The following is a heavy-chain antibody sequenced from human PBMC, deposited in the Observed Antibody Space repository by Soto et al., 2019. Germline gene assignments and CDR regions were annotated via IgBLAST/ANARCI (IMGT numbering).Heavy chain of an antibody. D-gene: IGHD1-1*01. CDR1: GFTFSSYA. V-gene: IGHV3-30-3*01. J-gene: IGHJ6*02. CDR3: ARGQLERLYYYYYGMDV. Sequence: PGGSLRLSCAASGFTFSSYAMHWVRQAPGKGLEWVAVISYDGSNKYYADSVKGRFTISRDNSKNTLYLQMNSLRAEDTAVYYCARGQLERLYYYYYGMDVWDQGTTVTVSS. CDR2: ISYDGSNK.